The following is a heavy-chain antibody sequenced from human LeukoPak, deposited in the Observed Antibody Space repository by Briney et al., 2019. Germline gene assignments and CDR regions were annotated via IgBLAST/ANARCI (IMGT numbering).Heavy chain of an antibody. Sequence: PSETLSLTCSVSGGFIGSYYWSWIRQPPGKGLEWIGYSDYSGSSNYNPSLKSRVTISVDTSTKKFSLSLSPVTAADTAVYYCARGAWNTWFDPWGQGTLVTVSS. CDR1: GGFIGSYY. J-gene: IGHJ5*02. V-gene: IGHV4-59*08. D-gene: IGHD1-1*01. CDR3: ARGAWNTWFDP. CDR2: SDYSGSS.